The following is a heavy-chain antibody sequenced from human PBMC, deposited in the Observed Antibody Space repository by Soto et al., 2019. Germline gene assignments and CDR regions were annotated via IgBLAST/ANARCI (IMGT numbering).Heavy chain of an antibody. CDR3: TSEDARRFLEWFPDAFDI. CDR2: IRSKANSYAT. Sequence: GGSLRLSCAASGFTFSGSAMHWVRQASGKGLEWVGRIRSKANSYATAYAASVKGRFTISRDDSKNTAYLQMNSLKTEDTAVYYCTSEDARRFLEWFPDAFDIWGQGTMVTVSS. V-gene: IGHV3-73*01. CDR1: GFTFSGSA. J-gene: IGHJ3*02. D-gene: IGHD3-3*01.